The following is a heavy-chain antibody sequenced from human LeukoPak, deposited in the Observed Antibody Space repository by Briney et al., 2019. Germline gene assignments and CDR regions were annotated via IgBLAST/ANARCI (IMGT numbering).Heavy chain of an antibody. CDR2: IYYSGST. CDR1: GGSISSYY. J-gene: IGHJ4*02. D-gene: IGHD2/OR15-2a*01. Sequence: NPSETLSLTCTVSGGSISSYYWSWIRQPPGKGLEWIGYIYYSGSTNYNPSLKSRVTISVKTSKNQFSLKPSSVTAADTAVYYCATQILLCHYYWGQGTLVTVSS. CDR3: ATQILLCHYY. V-gene: IGHV4-59*08.